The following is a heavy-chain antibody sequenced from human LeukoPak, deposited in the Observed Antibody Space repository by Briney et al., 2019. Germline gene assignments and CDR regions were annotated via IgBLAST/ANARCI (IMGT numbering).Heavy chain of an antibody. CDR2: IYYSGST. J-gene: IGHJ4*02. D-gene: IGHD3-22*01. Sequence: PSETLSLTCTVSGGSISSYYWSWIRQPPGKGLEWIGYIYYSGSTNYNPSLKSRVTISVDKSKNQFSLKLSSVTAADTAVYYCARWYRGYDSSGYYDYWGQGTLVTVSS. CDR1: GGSISSYY. CDR3: ARWYRGYDSSGYYDY. V-gene: IGHV4-59*12.